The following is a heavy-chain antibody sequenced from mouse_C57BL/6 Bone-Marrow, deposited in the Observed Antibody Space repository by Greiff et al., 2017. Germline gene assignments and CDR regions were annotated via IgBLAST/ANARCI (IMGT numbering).Heavy chain of an antibody. D-gene: IGHD4-1*01. CDR3: ARGLTGTFAY. V-gene: IGHV1-64*01. CDR2: IHPNSGST. Sequence: VQLQQPGAELVKPGASVKLSCKASGYTFTSYWMHWVKQRPGQGLEWIGMIHPNSGSTNYNEKFKSKATLTVDKSSSTAYMQLSSLASDDSAVYYCARGLTGTFAYWGQGTLVTVSA. J-gene: IGHJ3*01. CDR1: GYTFTSYW.